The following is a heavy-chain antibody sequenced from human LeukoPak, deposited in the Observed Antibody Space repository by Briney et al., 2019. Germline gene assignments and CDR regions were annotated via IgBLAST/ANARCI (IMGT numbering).Heavy chain of an antibody. CDR3: AGGYSYVDY. V-gene: IGHV4-34*01. CDR1: GGSFSGYY. CDR2: INHSGST. Sequence: PSETLSLTCAVYGGSFSGYYSSWIRQPPGKGLEWIGEINHSGSTNYNPSLKSRVTISVDTSKNQFSLKLSSVTAADTAVYYCAGGYSYVDYWGQGTLATVSS. J-gene: IGHJ4*02. D-gene: IGHD5-18*01.